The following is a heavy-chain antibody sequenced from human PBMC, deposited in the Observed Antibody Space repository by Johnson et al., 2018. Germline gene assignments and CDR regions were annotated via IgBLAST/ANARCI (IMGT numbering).Heavy chain of an antibody. CDR3: AGGFLHYHTITFGGGIANEALEV. V-gene: IGHV4-34*01. CDR1: GGSFSDYY. J-gene: IGHJ3*01. CDR2: INHNGNT. Sequence: QVQLQQWGAGLLRPSRTLSLTCAVSGGSFSDYYWSWIRQSPEKGLEWIGEINHNGNTNYNPSLKSRVALSVDTSKNQFSLGFNSVPAADTAVYYSAGGFLHYHTITFGGGIANEALEVWGQGTLVTVSS. D-gene: IGHD3-16*01.